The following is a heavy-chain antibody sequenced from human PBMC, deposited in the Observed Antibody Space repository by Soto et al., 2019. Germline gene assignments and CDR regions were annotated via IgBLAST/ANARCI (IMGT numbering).Heavy chain of an antibody. Sequence: VQLLESGGGLEQPGGSLRLSCAASGFTFRNYDMSWVRQAPGKGLEWVSGVSGSGGNTYYADSVKGRFTVSRDNSKNTLYLQMNSLRAEDTAIYYCAKGWLDYCGQGTLVTVSS. CDR3: AKGWLDY. V-gene: IGHV3-23*01. CDR1: GFTFRNYD. D-gene: IGHD6-19*01. J-gene: IGHJ4*02. CDR2: VSGSGGNT.